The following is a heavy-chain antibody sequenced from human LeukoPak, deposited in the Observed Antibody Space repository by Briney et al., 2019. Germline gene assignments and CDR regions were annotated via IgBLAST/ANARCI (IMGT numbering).Heavy chain of an antibody. CDR2: INPNSGGT. Sequence: ASVKVSCKASGYTFTGYYMHWVRQAPGQGLEWMGWINPNSGGTNYAQKFQGRVTITADKSTSTAYMELSSLRSEDTAVYYCARGGRGGRTPGYAFDIWGQGTMVTVSS. CDR3: ARGGRGGRTPGYAFDI. D-gene: IGHD3-10*01. J-gene: IGHJ3*02. V-gene: IGHV1-2*02. CDR1: GYTFTGYY.